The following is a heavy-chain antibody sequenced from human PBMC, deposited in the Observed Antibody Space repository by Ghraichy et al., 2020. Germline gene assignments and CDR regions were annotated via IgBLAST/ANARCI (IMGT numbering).Heavy chain of an antibody. D-gene: IGHD3-22*01. CDR1: GGSISSRSHY. V-gene: IGHV4-39*01. Sequence: SETLSLTCTVSGGSISSRSHYWGWIRQPPGKGLEWIGSIYYSGSTYYNPSLKSRVTISVDTSKNQFSLKLSSVTAADTAVYYCARPSGYFYGRVDCWGQGTLVTVSS. CDR2: IYYSGST. J-gene: IGHJ4*02. CDR3: ARPSGYFYGRVDC.